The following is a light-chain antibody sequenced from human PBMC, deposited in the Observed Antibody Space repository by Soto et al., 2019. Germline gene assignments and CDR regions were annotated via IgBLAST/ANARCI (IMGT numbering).Light chain of an antibody. Sequence: QSVLTQPPSVSAAPGQMVTISCSGSSSNIGNNYVSWNRQLPGTAPKLLIYYNNKRPSGIPDRSSGSKYGTSATLGITGLQSGDEADYYCGTWDSSLSAEVFGGGTKLTVL. CDR3: GTWDSSLSAEV. CDR2: YNN. V-gene: IGLV1-51*01. CDR1: SSNIGNNY. J-gene: IGLJ2*01.